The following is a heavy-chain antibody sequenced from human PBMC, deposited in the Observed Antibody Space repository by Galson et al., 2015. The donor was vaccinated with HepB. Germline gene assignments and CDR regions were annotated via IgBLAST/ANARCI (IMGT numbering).Heavy chain of an antibody. J-gene: IGHJ4*02. V-gene: IGHV4-61*03. Sequence: SETLSLTCTVSGVSISSDLYYWSWIRNVPGDGLEWIGNIFHSGRTKYSPSLKSRVTMSVDTSKNHFSLKMRSVIAADTAVYYCARQSQRSGWGHFDYWGQGTLVSVSS. CDR3: ARQSQRSGWGHFDY. CDR1: GVSISSDLYY. D-gene: IGHD6-19*01. CDR2: IFHSGRT.